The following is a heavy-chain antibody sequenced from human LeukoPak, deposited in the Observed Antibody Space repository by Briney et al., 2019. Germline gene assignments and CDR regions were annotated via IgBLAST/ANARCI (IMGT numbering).Heavy chain of an antibody. Sequence: PGGSLRLSCAASGFTFSSYRMHWVRQAPGKGLEWVSSISSSSSYIYYADSVKGRFTISRDNSKNTLYLQMNSLRAEDTAVYYCARDGRSYGYDYWGQGTLVTVSS. CDR3: ARDGRSYGYDY. CDR2: ISSSSSYI. J-gene: IGHJ4*02. D-gene: IGHD5-18*01. CDR1: GFTFSSYR. V-gene: IGHV3-21*01.